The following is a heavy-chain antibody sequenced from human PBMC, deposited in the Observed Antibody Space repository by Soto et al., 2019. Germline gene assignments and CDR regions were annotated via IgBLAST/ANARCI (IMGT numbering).Heavy chain of an antibody. D-gene: IGHD1-26*01. CDR1: GFPFSDYF. CDR3: ARDGSGNYSTFDY. V-gene: IGHV3-11*01. CDR2: IDTSADII. J-gene: IGHJ4*02. Sequence: VGSLRLSFATSGFPFSDYFMSWIRQAPGKGLEWVSLIDTSADIINYAASVEGRLTISRDNAKNSLYLQMNSLRVEDTAVYYCARDGSGNYSTFDYWGQGTLVTVSS.